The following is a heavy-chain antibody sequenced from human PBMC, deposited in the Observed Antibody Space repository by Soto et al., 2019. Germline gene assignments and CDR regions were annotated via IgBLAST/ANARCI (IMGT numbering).Heavy chain of an antibody. D-gene: IGHD3-10*02. J-gene: IGHJ6*03. Sequence: QVQLQQWGAGLLEPSETLFLTCAVYGGSLNGYYWSWIRQAPRKGLEWIGEIDHGGSANYNPSLKSRAIMSVDSSKSQLSLTLTSVTAADTAVYYCARNVPGADYYYMDVWGEGTTVTVSS. CDR1: GGSLNGYY. CDR2: IDHGGSA. V-gene: IGHV4-34*01. CDR3: ARNVPGADYYYMDV.